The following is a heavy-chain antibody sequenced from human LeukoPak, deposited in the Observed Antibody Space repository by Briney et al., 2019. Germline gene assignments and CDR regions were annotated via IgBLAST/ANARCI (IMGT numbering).Heavy chain of an antibody. CDR2: IWYDGSNK. CDR1: GFTFSSYG. CDR3: ARGLAAAGQRGVSDY. V-gene: IGHV3-33*01. D-gene: IGHD6-19*01. J-gene: IGHJ4*02. Sequence: GGSLRLSCAASGFTFSSYGMHWVRQAPGKGLEWVAVIWYDGSNKYYADSVKGRFTISRDNSKNTLYLQMNSLRAEDTAVYYCARGLAAAGQRGVSDYWGQGTQVTVSS.